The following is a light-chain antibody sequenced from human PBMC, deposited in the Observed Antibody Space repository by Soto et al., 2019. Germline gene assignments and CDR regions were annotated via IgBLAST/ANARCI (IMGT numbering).Light chain of an antibody. V-gene: IGKV1-5*03. CDR1: QNIYTW. Sequence: DYQVTQSPSTLSASVGXSDTIPCRASQNIYTWLAWYQQKPGIAPKLLIHKASTLESGVPSRFSGSGYGTEFTLTISGLQPEDSATYYCQQYERYSTFGQGTKVDI. CDR3: QQYERYST. J-gene: IGKJ1*01. CDR2: KAS.